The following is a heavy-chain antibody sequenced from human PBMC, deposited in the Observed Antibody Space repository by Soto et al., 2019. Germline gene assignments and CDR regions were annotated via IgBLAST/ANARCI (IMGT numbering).Heavy chain of an antibody. Sequence: QVQLQESGPGLVKPSGTLSLTCAVSGGSFTSNNWWTWVRQPPGQGLEWIGEIYRTGSTNYNPSLKSRVTKSLDKSEKQFTLKVTSLTAADTAVYYCASRDPGTSVDYWGQGTLVTVSS. J-gene: IGHJ4*02. V-gene: IGHV4-4*02. CDR3: ASRDPGTSVDY. CDR1: GGSFTSNNW. D-gene: IGHD1-7*01. CDR2: IYRTGST.